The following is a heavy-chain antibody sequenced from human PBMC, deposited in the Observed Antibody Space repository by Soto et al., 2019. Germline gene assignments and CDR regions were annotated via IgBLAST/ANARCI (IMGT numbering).Heavy chain of an antibody. Sequence: GGSLRLSCAASGFTFTRYSMNWVRQAPGKGLEWVSSISSTTNYIYYGDSMKGRFTISRDNAKNSLYLEMNSLRAEDTAVYYCARESEDLTSKFDYWGQGTLVTVSS. CDR1: GFTFTRYS. CDR3: ARESEDLTSKFDY. V-gene: IGHV3-21*06. CDR2: ISSTTNYI. J-gene: IGHJ4*02.